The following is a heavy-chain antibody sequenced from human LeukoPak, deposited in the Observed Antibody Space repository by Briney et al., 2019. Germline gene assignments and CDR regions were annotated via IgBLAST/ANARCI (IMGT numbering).Heavy chain of an antibody. CDR3: PRHYQSGTLDF. V-gene: IGHV4-39*01. J-gene: IGHJ4*02. Sequence: SETLSLTCTVSGGSISSSSYYWGWIRQPPGKGLEWIGSIYYSGSTYYNPSLKSRVTISVDTSKNQFSLKLSSVTAADTAVSYCPRHYQSGTLDFWGQGTLVTVSS. D-gene: IGHD1-26*01. CDR1: GGSISSSSYY. CDR2: IYYSGST.